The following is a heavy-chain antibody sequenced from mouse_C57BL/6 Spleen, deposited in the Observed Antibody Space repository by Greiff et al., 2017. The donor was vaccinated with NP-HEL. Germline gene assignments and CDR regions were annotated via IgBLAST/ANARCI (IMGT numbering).Heavy chain of an antibody. D-gene: IGHD2-4*01. CDR3: ERRALYDSWFAY. J-gene: IGHJ3*01. CDR1: GYTFTSYW. CDR2: IYPGSGST. V-gene: IGHV1-55*01. Sequence: QVQLQQPGAELVKPGASVKMSCKASGYTFTSYWITWVKQRPGQGLEWIGDIYPGSGSTNYNEKFKSKATLTVDTSSSTAYMQLSSLTSEDSAVYYCERRALYDSWFAYWGQGTLVTVSA.